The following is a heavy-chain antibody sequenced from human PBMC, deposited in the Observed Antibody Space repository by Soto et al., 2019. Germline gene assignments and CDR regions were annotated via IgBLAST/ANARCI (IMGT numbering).Heavy chain of an antibody. J-gene: IGHJ3*02. CDR3: ARDRNKLWKNDAFDI. D-gene: IGHD1-1*01. Sequence: QVQLQESGPGLVKPSETLSLTCSVSGDSLNSYYWSWIRQSPGKGLEWLGYIYYSGDTKYNPSLQGRISISVDTTENQFSLRLSSVTAADTAVYFCARDRNKLWKNDAFDIWGQGTMVTVSS. CDR1: GDSLNSYY. V-gene: IGHV4-59*01. CDR2: IYYSGDT.